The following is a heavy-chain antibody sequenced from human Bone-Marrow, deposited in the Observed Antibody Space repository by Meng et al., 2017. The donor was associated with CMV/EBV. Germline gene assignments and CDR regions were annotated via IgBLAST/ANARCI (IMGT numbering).Heavy chain of an antibody. CDR1: GYTFTGYA. J-gene: IGHJ5*02. CDR3: AKRGTRHLNWFDP. V-gene: IGHV1-69-2*01. D-gene: IGHD2-2*01. CDR2: IDPEDGEK. Sequence: KVSGYTFTGYARHWVQQAPGKGLEWVGLIDPEDGEKIYAEKFQGRVTITADTSTDTAYMELSSLRSEDTAVYYCAKRGTRHLNWFDPWGQGTLVTVSS.